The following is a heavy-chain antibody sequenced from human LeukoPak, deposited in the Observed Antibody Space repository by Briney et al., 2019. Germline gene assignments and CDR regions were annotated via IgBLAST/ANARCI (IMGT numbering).Heavy chain of an antibody. D-gene: IGHD6-19*01. CDR2: IYTSGST. V-gene: IGHV4-61*02. Sequence: SQTLSLTCTVPGGSISSSSYYWSWIRQPAGKGLEWIARIYTSGSTNYNPSLKSRVTISVDTPKNQFSLKLSSVTAADTAVYYCAREKAGIAVAGTLDYWGQGTLVTVSS. CDR1: GGSISSSSYY. CDR3: AREKAGIAVAGTLDY. J-gene: IGHJ4*02.